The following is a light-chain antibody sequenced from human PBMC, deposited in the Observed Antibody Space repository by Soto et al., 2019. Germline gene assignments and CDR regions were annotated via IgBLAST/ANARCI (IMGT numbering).Light chain of an antibody. CDR1: QDIRNS. Sequence: DIQMTQSPTSLSASVGDGVTITCQASQDIRNSLNWFQQKPGKAPKLLIYDASSVEAGVPSRFSGAGSGTEFTFTINSLRPEDVATYYCQQSHDLPLTFGGGTKLEFK. CDR2: DAS. CDR3: QQSHDLPLT. J-gene: IGKJ4*01. V-gene: IGKV1-33*01.